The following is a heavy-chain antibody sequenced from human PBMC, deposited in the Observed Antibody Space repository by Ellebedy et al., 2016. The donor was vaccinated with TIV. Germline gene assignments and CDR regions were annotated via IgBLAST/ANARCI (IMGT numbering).Heavy chain of an antibody. V-gene: IGHV3-7*02. CDR1: GFTFSSYW. D-gene: IGHD3-3*01. CDR2: IKQDGSEK. CDR3: ARVPWSGYYNDY. J-gene: IGHJ4*02. Sequence: GESLKISCAASGFTFSSYWMSWVRQAPGKGLEWVANIKQDGSEKYYVDSVKGRFTISRDNAKNSLYLQMNSLRAEDTAVYYCARVPWSGYYNDYWGQGTLVTVSS.